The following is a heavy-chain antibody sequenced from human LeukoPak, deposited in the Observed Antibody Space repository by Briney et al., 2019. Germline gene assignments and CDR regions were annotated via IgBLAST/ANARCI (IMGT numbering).Heavy chain of an antibody. Sequence: ASVKVSCKASGYTFTGYYMHWVRQAPGQGLEWMGWINPNSGGTNYAQKFQGRVTMTRDTSISTAYMELSRLRSDDTAVYYCARERPYSRGSDYWGQGTLVTVSS. V-gene: IGHV1-2*02. J-gene: IGHJ4*02. CDR3: ARERPYSRGSDY. CDR1: GYTFTGYY. CDR2: INPNSGGT. D-gene: IGHD6-19*01.